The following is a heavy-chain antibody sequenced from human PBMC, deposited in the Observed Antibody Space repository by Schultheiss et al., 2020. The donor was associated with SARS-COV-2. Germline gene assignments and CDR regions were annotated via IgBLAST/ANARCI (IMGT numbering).Heavy chain of an antibody. CDR3: ARFGPFDY. D-gene: IGHD3-10*01. CDR2: INHSGST. CDR1: GGSFSGYY. V-gene: IGHV4-34*01. J-gene: IGHJ4*02. Sequence: SETLSLTCAVYGGSFSGYYWSWIRQPAGKGLEWIGEINHSGSTNYNPSLKSRVTISVDTSKNQFSLKLSSVTAADTAVYYCARFGPFDYWGQGTLVTVSS.